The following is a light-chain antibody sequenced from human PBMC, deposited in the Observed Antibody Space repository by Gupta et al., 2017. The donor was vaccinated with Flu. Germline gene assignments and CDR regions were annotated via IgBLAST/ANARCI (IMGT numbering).Light chain of an antibody. J-gene: IGKJ4*01. CDR3: QQYKNGPVGALT. CDR1: QSVSSN. Sequence: EIVMTQSPATLSVSPGERATLSCRASQSVSSNLAWYQQKPGQAPRLLIYGASTRATGSPDRFSGSGYGKECTLTISSLQSEELAVYYCQQYKNGPVGALTFGGGTKVEIK. V-gene: IGKV3-15*01. CDR2: GAS.